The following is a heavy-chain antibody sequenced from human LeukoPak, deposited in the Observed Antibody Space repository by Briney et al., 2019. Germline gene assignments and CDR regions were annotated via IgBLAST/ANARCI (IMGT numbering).Heavy chain of an antibody. CDR1: GGSISSGGYY. V-gene: IGHV4-31*03. CDR3: ARNYYDSSGYSKGDAFDI. D-gene: IGHD3-22*01. Sequence: SETLSLTCTVSGGSISSGGYYWSWIRQHPGKGLEWIRYIYYSGSTYYNPSLKSRVTISVDTSKNQFSLKLSSVTAADTAVYYCARNYYDSSGYSKGDAFDIWGQGTMVTVSS. CDR2: IYYSGST. J-gene: IGHJ3*02.